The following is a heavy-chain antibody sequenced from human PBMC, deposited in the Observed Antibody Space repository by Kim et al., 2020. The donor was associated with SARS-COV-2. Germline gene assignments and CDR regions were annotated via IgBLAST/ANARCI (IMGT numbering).Heavy chain of an antibody. D-gene: IGHD2-8*02. Sequence: SETLSLTCAVYGGSFSGYYWSWIRQPPGKGLEWIGEINHSGSTNYNPSLKSRVTISVETSKNQFSLKLSSVTAADTAVYYCARAHPWSYFDYWGQGTLVTVSS. CDR2: INHSGST. V-gene: IGHV4-34*01. J-gene: IGHJ4*02. CDR3: ARAHPWSYFDY. CDR1: GGSFSGYY.